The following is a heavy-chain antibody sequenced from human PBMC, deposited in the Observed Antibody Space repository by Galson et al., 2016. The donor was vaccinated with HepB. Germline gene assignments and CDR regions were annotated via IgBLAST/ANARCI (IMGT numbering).Heavy chain of an antibody. CDR2: INSDGSST. CDR3: VREDSGDDPVYYYYYGMDV. D-gene: IGHD4-17*01. J-gene: IGHJ6*02. CDR1: GFPFSRYW. Sequence: SLRLSCAASGFPFSRYWMHWVRQGPGKGLVWVSRINSDGSSTIYADSVRGRFTISRDNAKNMLYLEMNSLRAEDTALYYCVREDSGDDPVYYYYYGMDVWGQGTTVSVSS. V-gene: IGHV3-74*01.